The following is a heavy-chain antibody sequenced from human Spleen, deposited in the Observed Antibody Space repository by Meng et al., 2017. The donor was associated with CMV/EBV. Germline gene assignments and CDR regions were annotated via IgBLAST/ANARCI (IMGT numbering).Heavy chain of an antibody. CDR2: TRFDQSNR. J-gene: IGHJ6*02. D-gene: IGHD5-24*01. Sequence: GGSLRLSCVASGFTFSHYAMHWVRQAPGKGLEWVAFTRFDQSNRQYGDSVKGRFTISRDNSKNTLYLQMNSLRAEDTAVYYCAKSSGGYNYYYGMDVWGQGTTVTVSS. V-gene: IGHV3-30*02. CDR1: GFTFSHYA. CDR3: AKSSGGYNYYYGMDV.